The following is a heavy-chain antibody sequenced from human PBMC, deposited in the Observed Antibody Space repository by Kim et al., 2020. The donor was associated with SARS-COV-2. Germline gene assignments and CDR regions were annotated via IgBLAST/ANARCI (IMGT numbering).Heavy chain of an antibody. V-gene: IGHV4-34*01. D-gene: IGHD2-15*01. CDR3: SRGGQSTVVVAASEMVGGGGVNYYGMDV. CDR2: INHSGST. J-gene: IGHJ6*02. Sequence: SETLSLTCAVYGGSFSGYYWSWIRQPPGKGLEWIGEINHSGSTNYNPSLKSRVTISVDTSKNQFTLKLSSVTAADTAVYYCSRGGQSTVVVAASEMVGGGGVNYYGMDVWGQGTTVTVSS. CDR1: GGSFSGYY.